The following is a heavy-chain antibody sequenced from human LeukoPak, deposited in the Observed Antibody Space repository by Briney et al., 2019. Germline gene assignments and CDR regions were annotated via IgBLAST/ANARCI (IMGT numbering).Heavy chain of an antibody. Sequence: GGSLRLSCAVSGITLSNYGMSWVRQAPGKGLEWVAGISGSAGGTIYAASVKGRFTISRDNPKNTLYLQMNSQRAEDTAVYFCAKRGIVIRAVIIVGFHKEAYYFDDWGQGALVTVSS. J-gene: IGHJ4*02. CDR2: ISGSAGGT. CDR1: GITLSNYG. CDR3: AKRGIVIRAVIIVGFHKEAYYFDD. V-gene: IGHV3-23*01. D-gene: IGHD3-10*01.